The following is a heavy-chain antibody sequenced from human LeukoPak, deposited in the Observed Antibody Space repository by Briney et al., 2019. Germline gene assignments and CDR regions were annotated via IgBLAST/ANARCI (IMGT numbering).Heavy chain of an antibody. D-gene: IGHD6-6*01. CDR3: ARLGNGTRYSSSSGWFDP. CDR1: GGTFSSYA. Sequence: RASVKVSCKASGGTFSSYAISWVRQAPGQGLEWMGGIIPTFGTANYAQKFQGRVTITADESTSTAYMELSSLRSEDTAVYYCARLGNGTRYSSSSGWFDPWGQGTLVTVSS. CDR2: IIPTFGTA. J-gene: IGHJ5*02. V-gene: IGHV1-69*13.